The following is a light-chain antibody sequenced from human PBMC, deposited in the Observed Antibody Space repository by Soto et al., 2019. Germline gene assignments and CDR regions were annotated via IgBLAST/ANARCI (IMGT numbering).Light chain of an antibody. J-gene: IGKJ1*01. Sequence: EGGWTQYKATLSLSPGERATLSCRASQSVSSYLAWYQQKPGQAPRLLIYDASNRATGIPARFSGSGSGTDFTLTISSLEPDDFAVYSCQQRNNWQPFGQGSMVAIK. CDR2: DAS. V-gene: IGKV3-11*01. CDR3: QQRNNWQP. CDR1: QSVSSY.